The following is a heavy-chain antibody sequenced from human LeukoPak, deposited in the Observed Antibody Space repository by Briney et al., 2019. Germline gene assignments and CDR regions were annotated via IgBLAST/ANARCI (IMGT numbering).Heavy chain of an antibody. V-gene: IGHV1-8*01. D-gene: IGHD3-22*01. CDR2: MNPNSGRT. CDR1: GYPFTSYD. J-gene: IGHJ4*02. Sequence: ASVTVSFKASGYPFTSYDIDWVRQAAGQGLEWMGWMNPNSGRTGYAQKFQGRVTMTRDTSISTAYMELSSLISDDTAVYYCARGSAELMNYYDISGYYSTIDYWGQGTLVTVSS. CDR3: ARGSAELMNYYDISGYYSTIDY.